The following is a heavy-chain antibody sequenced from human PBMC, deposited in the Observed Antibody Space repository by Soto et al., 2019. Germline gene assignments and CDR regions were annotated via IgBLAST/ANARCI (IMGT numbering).Heavy chain of an antibody. J-gene: IGHJ4*02. Sequence: QIPLVQSGAEVKKPGASVKVSCKASGYTFTRYGISWVRQAPGQGLEWMGWVSTYNDNTDYAQKLQGRVTMTTDTSTTTAYMVLRSLRFDDTAIYYCARNKDCTANSCYPDYWGQGTLVTVSA. CDR3: ARNKDCTANSCYPDY. CDR1: GYTFTRYG. V-gene: IGHV1-18*01. CDR2: VSTYNDNT. D-gene: IGHD2-21*02.